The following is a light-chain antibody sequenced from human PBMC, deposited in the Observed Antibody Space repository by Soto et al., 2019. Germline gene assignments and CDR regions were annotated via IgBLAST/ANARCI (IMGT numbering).Light chain of an antibody. J-gene: IGLJ2*01. V-gene: IGLV2-14*01. CDR1: SSDVGGYNY. CDR3: RSYTTSGSLV. CDR2: DVS. Sequence: QSALTQPASVSGSPGQSITISCTGTSSDVGGYNYVSWYQPHPGKAPKLMIYDVSNRPSGVSNRFSGSKSGNTASLTISGLQDEDEADYYCRSYTTSGSLVFGGGTKLTVL.